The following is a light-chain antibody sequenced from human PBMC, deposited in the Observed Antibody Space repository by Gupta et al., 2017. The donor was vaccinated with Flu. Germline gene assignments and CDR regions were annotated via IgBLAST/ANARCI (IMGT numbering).Light chain of an antibody. CDR1: QGISNY. J-gene: IGKJ2*01. Sequence: PPTLSASAGERATLTCRASQGISNYLNWYQQKPGQAPTLLIYDASNLDTGVPARFSGSGSGTDFTLTISSLQSEDSAIYYCQHENSCPFTFGQGTKLEIK. CDR3: QHENSCPFT. V-gene: IGKV3-15*01. CDR2: DAS.